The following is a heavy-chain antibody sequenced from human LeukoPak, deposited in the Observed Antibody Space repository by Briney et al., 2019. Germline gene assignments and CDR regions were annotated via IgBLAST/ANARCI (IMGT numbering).Heavy chain of an antibody. CDR3: ARFSGYFIGNWFDP. CDR2: INHRGST. Sequence: SETLSLTCAVYGGSFSGYYWSWIRQPPGKGLEWIGEINHRGSTNYNPSLKSRVTISVDTSKNQFSLKLSSVTAADTAVYYCARFSGYFIGNWFDPWGQGTLVTVSS. V-gene: IGHV4-34*01. CDR1: GGSFSGYY. D-gene: IGHD5-12*01. J-gene: IGHJ5*02.